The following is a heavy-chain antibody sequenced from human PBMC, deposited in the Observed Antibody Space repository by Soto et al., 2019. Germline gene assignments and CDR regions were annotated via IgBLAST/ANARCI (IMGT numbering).Heavy chain of an antibody. V-gene: IGHV4-34*01. CDR1: GGSFSGYY. CDR3: ARGGRGLGWFDR. Sequence: QVQLQQWGAGLLKPSETLSLTCAVYGGSFSGYYWSWIRQPPGKGLEWIGEINHSGSTNYNPSLKSRVTISVDTSKNQFSLKLSSVTAADTAVYYCARGGRGLGWFDRWGQGTLVTVSS. CDR2: INHSGST. J-gene: IGHJ5*02. D-gene: IGHD1-26*01.